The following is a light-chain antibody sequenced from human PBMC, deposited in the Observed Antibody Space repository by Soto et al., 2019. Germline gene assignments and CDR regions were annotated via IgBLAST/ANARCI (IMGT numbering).Light chain of an antibody. CDR1: HDIGTY. J-gene: IGKJ4*01. Sequence: DVQMTQSPSSLSASVGDRVTITCQASHDIGTYLNWYQHKPGKAPKLLIFDTSHLATGVPARFSGSGSDTDSNFTITNLQAEDFAAYYCQQFDSVPLTFGGGTHVEI. V-gene: IGKV1-33*01. CDR3: QQFDSVPLT. CDR2: DTS.